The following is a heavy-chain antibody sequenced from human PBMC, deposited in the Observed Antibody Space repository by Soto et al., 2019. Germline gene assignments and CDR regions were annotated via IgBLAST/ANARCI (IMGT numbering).Heavy chain of an antibody. D-gene: IGHD3-3*01. J-gene: IGHJ2*01. V-gene: IGHV5-51*01. CDR3: ARQYYNFWRGSYSGSSYFDF. CDR1: GYDFSDYW. CDR2: MSPPDPHT. Sequence: PGESLKISCQGSGYDFSDYWIGCVLLLPVSGLECMCIMSPPDPHTKYSPSFQGHVTFSVDTSISTAFLYWNSLKASDTAIYYCARQYYNFWRGSYSGSSYFDFWGRGTLVTVSS.